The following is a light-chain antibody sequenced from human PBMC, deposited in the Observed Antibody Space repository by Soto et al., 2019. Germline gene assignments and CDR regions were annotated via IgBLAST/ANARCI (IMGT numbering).Light chain of an antibody. V-gene: IGLV2-11*01. Sequence: QSALTQPRSVSGSPGLSVTTSCTGTNSDVGGYNYVSWYQQHPGKAPKLMIYDVSKRPSGVPDRFSGSKSGNTASLTISGLQAEDEADYYCCSYAGSFVVFGGGTKLTVL. CDR1: NSDVGGYNY. CDR2: DVS. J-gene: IGLJ2*01. CDR3: CSYAGSFVV.